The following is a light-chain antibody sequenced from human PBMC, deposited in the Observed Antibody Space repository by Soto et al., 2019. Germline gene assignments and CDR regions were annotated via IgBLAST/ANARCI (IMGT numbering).Light chain of an antibody. Sequence: QSVLTQPPSVSGAPGQRVTISCTVSSSNIGAGYDVHWYQQFPGTAPKLLIYGNSNRPSGVPDRFSGSKSGTSASLAITGLQAEDEADYYCQSYDSSLSGVFGSGTKVTLL. CDR1: SSNIGAGYD. CDR3: QSYDSSLSGV. J-gene: IGLJ1*01. V-gene: IGLV1-40*01. CDR2: GNS.